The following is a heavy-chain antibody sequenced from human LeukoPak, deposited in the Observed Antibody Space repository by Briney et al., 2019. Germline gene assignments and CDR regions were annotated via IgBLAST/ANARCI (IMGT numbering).Heavy chain of an antibody. J-gene: IGHJ4*02. D-gene: IGHD4-11*01. CDR2: ISAYNGNT. V-gene: IGHV1-18*01. CDR3: ARDRLLFSVYSNPRFDY. CDR1: GYTFTSYG. Sequence: ASVKVSCKASGYTFTSYGISWVRQAPGQELEWMGWISAYNGNTNYAQKLQGRVTMTTDTSTSTAYMELRSLRSDDTAVYYCARDRLLFSVYSNPRFDYWGQGTLVTVSS.